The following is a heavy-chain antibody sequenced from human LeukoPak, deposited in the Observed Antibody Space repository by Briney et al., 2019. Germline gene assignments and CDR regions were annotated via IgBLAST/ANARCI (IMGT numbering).Heavy chain of an antibody. CDR1: GYSFTSYW. Sequence: GESLKISCKGSGYSFTSYWIGWVHQMPGKGLEWMGIIYPGDSDTRYSPSFQGQVTISADKSISTAYLQWSSLKASDTAMYYCARRARYCSSTTCWFDAFDIWGQGTMVTVSS. D-gene: IGHD2-2*01. J-gene: IGHJ3*02. V-gene: IGHV5-51*07. CDR3: ARRARYCSSTTCWFDAFDI. CDR2: IYPGDSDT.